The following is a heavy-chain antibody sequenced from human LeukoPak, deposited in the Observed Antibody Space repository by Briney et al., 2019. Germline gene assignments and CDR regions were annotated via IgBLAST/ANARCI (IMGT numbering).Heavy chain of an antibody. V-gene: IGHV3-23*01. J-gene: IGHJ3*01. CDR3: AKSLEGGILLYDLSAFDV. CDR1: GFTFSSYA. Sequence: PGGSLRLSCVASGFTFSSYAMNWVRQAPGKGLEWVSTITANGGRTYYADSVKGRFTISRDNSKNTLYLQMNSLRSEDTAVYYCAKSLEGGILLYDLSAFDVWGQGTMVTVSS. CDR2: ITANGGRT. D-gene: IGHD3-10*01.